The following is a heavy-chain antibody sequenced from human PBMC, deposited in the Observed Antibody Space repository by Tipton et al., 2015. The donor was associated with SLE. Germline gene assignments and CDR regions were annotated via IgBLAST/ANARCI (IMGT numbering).Heavy chain of an antibody. CDR3: ARVVYSFSDAFDI. Sequence: TLSLICTVSGASMSGYYWSWIRQSPGKGLEWIGYIFDNGNSNYNPSLKSRVTISIDTSKNQFSLRLTSLTAADTAVYYCARVVYSFSDAFDIWGQGTLVTVSS. D-gene: IGHD6-13*01. V-gene: IGHV4-59*01. J-gene: IGHJ3*02. CDR1: GASMSGYY. CDR2: IFDNGNS.